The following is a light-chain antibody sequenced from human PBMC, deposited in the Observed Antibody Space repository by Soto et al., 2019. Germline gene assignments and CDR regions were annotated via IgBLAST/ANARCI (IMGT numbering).Light chain of an antibody. J-gene: IGKJ2*01. V-gene: IGKV3-20*01. CDR3: QQYGSSMYT. CDR2: GAS. CDR1: LSFNSGY. Sequence: EIVLTQAPGTLSLSPGKRATVSCRASLSFNSGYLAWYQQRPGQAPRLLLDGASNRAAGIPDRFSGSGSGTDFTLTINRLEPEDFAMYYCQQYGSSMYTFGQGTNLESK.